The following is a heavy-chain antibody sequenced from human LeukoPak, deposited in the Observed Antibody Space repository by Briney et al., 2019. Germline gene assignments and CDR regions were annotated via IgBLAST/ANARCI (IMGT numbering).Heavy chain of an antibody. CDR1: GGSFSGYY. V-gene: IGHV4-34*01. J-gene: IGHJ6*03. D-gene: IGHD3-10*01. Sequence: PSETLSLTCAVYGGSFSGYYWSWIRQPPGKGLEWIGEINHSGSTNYNPSLKSRVTISVDTSKNQFSLKLSSVTAADTAVYYCARVSSGKSYYYYYCYMDVWGKGTTVTISS. CDR2: INHSGST. CDR3: ARVSSGKSYYYYYCYMDV.